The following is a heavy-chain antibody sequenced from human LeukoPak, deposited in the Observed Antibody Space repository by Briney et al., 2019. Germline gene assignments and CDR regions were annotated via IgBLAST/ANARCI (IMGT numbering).Heavy chain of an antibody. CDR3: VKDRPCETCMPMDA. D-gene: IGHD2-2*01. Sequence: PGGSLTLSCAASGFTFTDYSMSLVRQAPRKGLELGPGLGRSGENRYYATAVRGRFSSSRDNSKDTVYLQMNSLRAEDTAIYYCVKDRPCETCMPMDAWGQGTTVTVSS. V-gene: IGHV3-23*01. CDR1: GFTFTDYS. CDR2: LGRSGENR. J-gene: IGHJ6*02.